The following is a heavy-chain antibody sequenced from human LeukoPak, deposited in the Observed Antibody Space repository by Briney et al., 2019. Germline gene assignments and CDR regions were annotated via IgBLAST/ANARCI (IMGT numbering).Heavy chain of an antibody. Sequence: GGSLRLSCVVSGIPFSDYYMNWIRKAPGKGLEWISYISASSSYTDYADSVKGRFTISRDNAQNALFLQMNSLRVEDTAMYYCAAGTAADYWGQGTLVTVSS. V-gene: IGHV3-11*03. CDR1: GIPFSDYY. CDR2: ISASSSYT. J-gene: IGHJ4*02. D-gene: IGHD6-13*01. CDR3: AAGTAADY.